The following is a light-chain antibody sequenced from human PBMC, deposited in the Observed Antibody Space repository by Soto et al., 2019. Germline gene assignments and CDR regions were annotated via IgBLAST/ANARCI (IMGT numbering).Light chain of an antibody. V-gene: IGKV3-20*01. CDR1: QSVSNNY. Sequence: EIVLTQSPGTLSLSPGEGATLSCRASQSVSNNYLAWYQQKPGQAPRLLIYGASSRATGIPDRFSGSGSGTDFTLAISRLEPEDFAVYHCQQYGSSSWTFGQGTKVDIK. CDR3: QQYGSSSWT. CDR2: GAS. J-gene: IGKJ1*01.